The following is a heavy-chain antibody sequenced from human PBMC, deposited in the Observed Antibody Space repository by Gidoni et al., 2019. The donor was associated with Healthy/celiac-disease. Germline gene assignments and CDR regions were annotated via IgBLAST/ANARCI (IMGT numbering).Heavy chain of an antibody. J-gene: IGHJ6*02. V-gene: IGHV1-18*01. Sequence: QVQLVQSGAEVKKPGASVKVSCTASGYTFTSYGISWVRQAPGQGLEWMGWISAYNGNTNYAQKLKGRVTMTTDTATSTAYMELRSLRSDDTAVYYCARLRYCSSTSCSHGMDVWGQGTTVTVSS. CDR2: ISAYNGNT. D-gene: IGHD2-2*01. CDR3: ARLRYCSSTSCSHGMDV. CDR1: GYTFTSYG.